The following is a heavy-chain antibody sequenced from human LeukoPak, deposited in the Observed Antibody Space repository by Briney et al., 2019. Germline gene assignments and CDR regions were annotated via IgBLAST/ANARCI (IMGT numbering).Heavy chain of an antibody. CDR2: ISGSGGST. CDR1: GFTFSSYA. CDR3: ARGSGWELLPGGAFDI. Sequence: GGSLRLSCAASGFTFSSYAMSWVRQAPGKGLEWVSAISGSGGSTYYADSVKGRFTISRDNSKNTLYLQMNGLRAEDTAVYYCARGSGWELLPGGAFDIWGQGTMVTVSS. J-gene: IGHJ3*02. D-gene: IGHD1-26*01. V-gene: IGHV3-23*01.